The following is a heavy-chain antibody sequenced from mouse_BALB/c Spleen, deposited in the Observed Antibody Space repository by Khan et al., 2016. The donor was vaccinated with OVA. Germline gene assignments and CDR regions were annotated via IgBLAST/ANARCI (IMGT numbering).Heavy chain of an antibody. CDR2: ISSGSSTI. Sequence: EVELVESGGGLVQPGGSRKLSCAASGFTFSSFGIHWVRQAPKKGLEWVAYISSGSSTIYYVDTVKGRFTISRDIPKNTLSLQLTSLRSEGTAMYYCARSGGNCHWYCDVWGAGTSVTVSS. CDR1: GFTFSSFG. J-gene: IGHJ1*01. V-gene: IGHV5-17*02. CDR3: ARSGGNCHWYCDV. D-gene: IGHD2-1*01.